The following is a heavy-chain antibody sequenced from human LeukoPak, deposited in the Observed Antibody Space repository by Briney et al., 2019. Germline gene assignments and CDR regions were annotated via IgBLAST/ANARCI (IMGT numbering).Heavy chain of an antibody. J-gene: IGHJ6*02. CDR3: ARGFYYYGLDV. CDR1: GYTFTRYD. V-gene: IGHV1-8*01. Sequence: ASVKVSCKASGYTFTRYDINWVRQAPGQGLEWMGWMNPNNGNTGYAQKFQGRVTMTRSTSIDTAYMELNTLTSDDTAGYYCARGFYYYGLDVWGQGTTVTVSS. CDR2: MNPNNGNT.